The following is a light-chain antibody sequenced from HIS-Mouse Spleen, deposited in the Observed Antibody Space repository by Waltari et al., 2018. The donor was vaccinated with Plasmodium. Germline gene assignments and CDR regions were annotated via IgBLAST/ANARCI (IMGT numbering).Light chain of an antibody. V-gene: IGLV3-21*02. CDR3: QVWDSSSDHPV. CDR2: DDS. J-gene: IGLJ2*01. CDR1: TIGSNS. Sequence: SYALTQPPSVPVAPGQTARITCGGYTIGSNSLHWYQQKPGQAPVLVVYDDSDRPPGIPERFSGSNSGNTATLTISRVEAGDEADYYCQVWDSSSDHPVFGGGTKLTVL.